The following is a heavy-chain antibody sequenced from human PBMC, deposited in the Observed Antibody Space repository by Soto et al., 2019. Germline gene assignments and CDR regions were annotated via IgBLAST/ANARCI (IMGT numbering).Heavy chain of an antibody. J-gene: IGHJ4*02. V-gene: IGHV3-21*01. Sequence: PGGSLRLSCAASGFTFSTYTMNWVRQAPGKGLEWVSSISSSSNYIYYADSLKGRFTISRDNAKNSLYLQMNSLRAEDTAVYYCAREIVVARGASYFDYWGPGTLVTVS. CDR3: AREIVVARGASYFDY. CDR2: ISSSSNYI. D-gene: IGHD2-2*01. CDR1: GFTFSTYT.